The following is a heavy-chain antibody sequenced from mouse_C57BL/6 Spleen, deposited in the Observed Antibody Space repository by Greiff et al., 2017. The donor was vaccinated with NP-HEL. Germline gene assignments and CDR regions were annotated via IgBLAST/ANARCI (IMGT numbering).Heavy chain of an antibody. CDR1: GYTFTDYY. J-gene: IGHJ2*01. Sequence: EVQLQQSGPELVKPGASVKISCKASGYTFTDYYMNWVKQSHGKSLEWIGDINPNNGGTSYNQKFKGKATLTVDKSSSTAYMELRSLTSEDSAVYYCARWDYGSFDYWGQGTTLTVSS. CDR2: INPNNGGT. V-gene: IGHV1-26*01. D-gene: IGHD1-1*02. CDR3: ARWDYGSFDY.